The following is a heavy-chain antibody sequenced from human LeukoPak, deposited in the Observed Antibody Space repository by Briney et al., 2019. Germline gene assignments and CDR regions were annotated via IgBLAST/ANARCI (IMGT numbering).Heavy chain of an antibody. Sequence: GESLKISCKGSGYSFTSYWIGWVRQMPGKGLEWMGIIYPGDSDTRYSPSFQGQVTISADKSISTAYLQWSSLKASDTAMYYCASGACSSTSCYGLSYFDYWGQGTLVTVS. CDR3: ASGACSSTSCYGLSYFDY. CDR1: GYSFTSYW. V-gene: IGHV5-51*01. J-gene: IGHJ4*02. D-gene: IGHD2-2*01. CDR2: IYPGDSDT.